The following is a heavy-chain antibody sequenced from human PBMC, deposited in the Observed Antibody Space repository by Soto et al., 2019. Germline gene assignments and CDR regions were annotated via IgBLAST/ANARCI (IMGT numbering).Heavy chain of an antibody. CDR2: IYYSGST. V-gene: IGHV4-59*01. D-gene: IGHD3-3*01. J-gene: IGHJ6*02. CDR1: GGSISSYY. CDR3: ARGDDFWSGYRYYYGMDV. Sequence: SETLSLTCTVSGGSISSYYWSWIRQPPGKGLEWIGYIYYSGSTNYNPSLKSRVTISVDTSKNQFSLKLSSVTAADTAVYYCARGDDFWSGYRYYYGMDVWGQGTTVTVSS.